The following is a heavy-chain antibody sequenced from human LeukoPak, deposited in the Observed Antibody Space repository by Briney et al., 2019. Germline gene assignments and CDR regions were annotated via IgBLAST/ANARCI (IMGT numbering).Heavy chain of an antibody. V-gene: IGHV3-11*01. D-gene: IGHD3-9*01. Sequence: GGSLRLSCAASGFTFRDYNMNWVRQAPGKGLEWVSYITDSGSTMHYADSVNGRFTISRDNAKNSLYLQMNSLRAEDSAVYYCARSIGLTGGGVDVWGRGTTVTVSS. J-gene: IGHJ6*02. CDR1: GFTFRDYN. CDR3: ARSIGLTGGGVDV. CDR2: ITDSGSTM.